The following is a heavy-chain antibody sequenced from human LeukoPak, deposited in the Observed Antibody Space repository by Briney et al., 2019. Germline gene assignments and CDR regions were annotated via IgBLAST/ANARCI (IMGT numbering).Heavy chain of an antibody. Sequence: PGGSLRLSCAASGFTFSSYAMSWVRQAPGKGLEWVTAISGGGGTTYYADSVKGRFTISRDNSKNMLYLQMNRLRAEDTAVYYCAKESRTIAVAGADYWGQGTMVTVSS. CDR2: ISGGGGTT. D-gene: IGHD6-19*01. V-gene: IGHV3-23*01. CDR1: GFTFSSYA. CDR3: AKESRTIAVAGADY. J-gene: IGHJ4*02.